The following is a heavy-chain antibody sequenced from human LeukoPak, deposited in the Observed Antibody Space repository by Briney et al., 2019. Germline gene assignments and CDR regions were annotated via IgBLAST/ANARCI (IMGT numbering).Heavy chain of an antibody. V-gene: IGHV4-59*01. CDR1: GGSISSYY. Sequence: PSETLSLTCTVSGGSISSYYWSWIRQPPGKGLEWIGYIYYSGSTNYNPSLKSRVTISVDTSKNQFSLKLSSVTAADTAVYYCARGVGIAARYYYYYGMDVGGQGTTVTVSS. CDR2: IYYSGST. CDR3: ARGVGIAARYYYYYGMDV. D-gene: IGHD6-6*01. J-gene: IGHJ6*02.